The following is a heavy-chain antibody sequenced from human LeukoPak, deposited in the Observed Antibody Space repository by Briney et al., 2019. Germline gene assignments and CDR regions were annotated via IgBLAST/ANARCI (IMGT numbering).Heavy chain of an antibody. J-gene: IGHJ6*03. CDR1: GGSISNKY. V-gene: IGHV4-59*12. Sequence: SETLSLTCTVSGGSISNKYWSWIRQPPGKGLEWIGNIYYSGSTYYNPSLKSRVTISVDTSKNQFSLKLSSVTAADTAVYYCAREMQDKSLQWIGELKKYYYYYMDVWGKGTTVIVSS. D-gene: IGHD3-10*01. CDR2: IYYSGST. CDR3: AREMQDKSLQWIGELKKYYYYYMDV.